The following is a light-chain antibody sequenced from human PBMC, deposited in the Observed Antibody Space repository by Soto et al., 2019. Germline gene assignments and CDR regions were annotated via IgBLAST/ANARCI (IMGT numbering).Light chain of an antibody. CDR2: DAS. Sequence: DIQMTQSPSSLSASVGDRVTITCQASQDISNHLNWYQQKPGKAPKLLNYDASNLDTGVPSRFNESVSGTEFTVTISSLQPEDFATYSCQQYYNLPITFGQGTGLETK. J-gene: IGKJ5*01. CDR3: QQYYNLPIT. V-gene: IGKV1-33*01. CDR1: QDISNH.